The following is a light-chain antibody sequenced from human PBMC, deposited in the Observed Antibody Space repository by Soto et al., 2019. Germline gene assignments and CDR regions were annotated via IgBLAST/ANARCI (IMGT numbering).Light chain of an antibody. CDR3: MQNTHWPIT. Sequence: VMMAQSPLSLPVTLGQAASISFSSSQSLVYSDGDTYLSWFQQRPGQSPRRLLSQVSNRDSGVPDRFSGSGSGTDFTLKISSVEADDVAVYYCMQNTHWPITFGQGTRLE. CDR1: QSLVYSDGDTY. V-gene: IGKV2-30*01. CDR2: QVS. J-gene: IGKJ5*01.